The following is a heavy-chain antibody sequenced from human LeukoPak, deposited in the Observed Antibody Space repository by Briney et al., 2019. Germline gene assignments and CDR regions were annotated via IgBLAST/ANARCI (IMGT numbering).Heavy chain of an antibody. Sequence: PGGSLRLSCAASGFTFSNARMSWVRQAPGKGLEWVGRIKSKTDGGTTDYAAPVKGRFTTSRDDSKNTLYLQMNSLKTEDTAVYYCTTGPRIVVDYYWGQGTLVTVSS. CDR3: TTGPRIVVDYY. CDR2: IKSKTDGGTT. J-gene: IGHJ4*02. CDR1: GFTFSNAR. D-gene: IGHD3-22*01. V-gene: IGHV3-15*01.